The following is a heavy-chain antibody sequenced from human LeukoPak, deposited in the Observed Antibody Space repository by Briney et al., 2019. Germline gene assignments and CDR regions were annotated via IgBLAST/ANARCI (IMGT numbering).Heavy chain of an antibody. CDR1: GGSISSGGYY. CDR3: ARVRLQLLLDY. J-gene: IGHJ4*02. V-gene: IGHV4-31*03. Sequence: SETLSLTCTVSGGSISSGGYYWSWIRQHPGKGLEWIGYIYYSGSTYYNPSLKSRVTISVVTSKNQFSLKLSSVTAADTAVYYCARVRLQLLLDYWGQGTLVTVSS. CDR2: IYYSGST. D-gene: IGHD3-22*01.